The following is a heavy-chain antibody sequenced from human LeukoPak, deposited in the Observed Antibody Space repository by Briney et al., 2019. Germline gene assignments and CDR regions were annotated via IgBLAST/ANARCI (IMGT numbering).Heavy chain of an antibody. CDR3: ARDRSLAAPEAEFDI. J-gene: IGHJ3*02. D-gene: IGHD6-13*01. CDR1: GYRLASYY. Sequence: ASVKVTCKASGYRLASYYMHWVRQARGQGLEWMGVIKPSGGSTSYAQKFQGRVTMTSGTSTSAVYMHLSGLISEDTAVYYCARDRSLAAPEAEFDIWGQGTLVTVSS. CDR2: IKPSGGST. V-gene: IGHV1-46*01.